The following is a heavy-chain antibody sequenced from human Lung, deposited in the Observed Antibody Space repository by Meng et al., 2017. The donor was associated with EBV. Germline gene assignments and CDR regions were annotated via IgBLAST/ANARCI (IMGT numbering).Heavy chain of an antibody. CDR2: ISYDGSNE. Sequence: QVLLVESGGGVVQPGRSLRLSCAASRFTFSSYAMHWVRQAPGKGLEWVAVISYDGSNEYYADSVKGRFTISRDNSKNTLYLQMNSLRAEDTAVYYCARDLKDSSGHYQNWFDPWGQGPLVTVSS. J-gene: IGHJ5*02. CDR1: RFTFSSYA. V-gene: IGHV3-30-3*01. CDR3: ARDLKDSSGHYQNWFDP. D-gene: IGHD3-22*01.